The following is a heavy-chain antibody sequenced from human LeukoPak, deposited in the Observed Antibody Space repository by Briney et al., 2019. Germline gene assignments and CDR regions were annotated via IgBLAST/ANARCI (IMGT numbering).Heavy chain of an antibody. CDR2: IIPIRGIA. CDR1: GVTFGSYA. D-gene: IGHD1-26*01. V-gene: IGHV1-69*04. Sequence: SVKLSCKASGVTFGSYAISWVRQAPGQGLEWMGRIIPIRGIAYYAHTFQGRVTITADKSTSTAYLELSSLRSEDTAVYYCASNARQWELPYDYWGQGTLVSVSS. CDR3: ASNARQWELPYDY. J-gene: IGHJ4*02.